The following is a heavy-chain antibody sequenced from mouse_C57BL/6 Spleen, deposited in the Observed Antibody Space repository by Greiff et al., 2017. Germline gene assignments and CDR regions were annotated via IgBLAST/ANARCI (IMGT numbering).Heavy chain of an antibody. V-gene: IGHV8-12*01. CDR2: IYWEDDK. Sequence: QVTLKESGPGILQSSQTLSLTCSFSGFSLSTSGMGVSWIRQPSGKGLVWLAHIYWEDDKRYNPSLKSRLTISKDTSRNQVFLKITSVDTADTDTYYCARSFYYYGSDYAMDYWGQGTSVTVSS. D-gene: IGHD1-1*01. CDR3: ARSFYYYGSDYAMDY. J-gene: IGHJ4*01. CDR1: GFSLSTSGMG.